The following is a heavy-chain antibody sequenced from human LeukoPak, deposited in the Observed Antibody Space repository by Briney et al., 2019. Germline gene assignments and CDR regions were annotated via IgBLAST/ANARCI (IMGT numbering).Heavy chain of an antibody. CDR3: VLGAYWNDDKNAFHI. D-gene: IGHD1-1*01. CDR2: IGATGDT. V-gene: IGHV3-13*01. Sequence: GGSLRLSCAASGLTFSSYDMHWVRRAPGKGLEWVSSIGATGDTYYAGSVKGRFTISRENAKKSLYLQMSSLRVEDTAVYFCVLGAYWNDDKNAFHIWGPGTMVTVSP. CDR1: GLTFSSYD. J-gene: IGHJ3*02.